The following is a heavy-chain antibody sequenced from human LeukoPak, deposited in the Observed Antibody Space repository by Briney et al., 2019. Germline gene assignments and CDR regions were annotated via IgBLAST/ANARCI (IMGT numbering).Heavy chain of an antibody. CDR2: IIPIFGTA. Sequence: ASVKVSCKASGGTFSSCAISWVRQAPGQGLEWMGGIIPIFGTANYAQKFQGRVTITADESTSTAYMELSSLRSEDTAVYYCARPRGYSYGYGGPFDYWGLGTLVTVSS. V-gene: IGHV1-69*01. D-gene: IGHD5-18*01. J-gene: IGHJ4*02. CDR1: GGTFSSCA. CDR3: ARPRGYSYGYGGPFDY.